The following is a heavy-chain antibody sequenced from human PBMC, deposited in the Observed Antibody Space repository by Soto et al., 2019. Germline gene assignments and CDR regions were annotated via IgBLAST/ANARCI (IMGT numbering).Heavy chain of an antibody. V-gene: IGHV1-69*13. Sequence: ASVKVDCKASGGTFSSYAISWVRQAPGQGLEWMGGIIPIFGTANYAQKFQGRVTITADESTSTAYMELSSLRSEDTAVYYCARDWSGYHWVFHYWGQGPLVTVSS. CDR3: ARDWSGYHWVFHY. CDR1: GGTFSSYA. D-gene: IGHD5-12*01. CDR2: IIPIFGTA. J-gene: IGHJ4*02.